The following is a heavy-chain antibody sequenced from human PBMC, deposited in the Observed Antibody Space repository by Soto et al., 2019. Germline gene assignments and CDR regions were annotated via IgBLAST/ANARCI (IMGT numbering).Heavy chain of an antibody. CDR3: ASSGTNYDSSGFYLGFFEY. CDR2: INDSGRT. V-gene: IGHV4-34*01. Sequence: SETLSLTCAVYGGSFSDNYWNWIRQPPGKGLEWIGEINDSGRTNYNPSLKSRVTISVDTSKNQFSLKLSSVTAADTAVYYCASSGTNYDSSGFYLGFFEYWGQGALVTVS. J-gene: IGHJ4*02. CDR1: GGSFSDNY. D-gene: IGHD3-22*01.